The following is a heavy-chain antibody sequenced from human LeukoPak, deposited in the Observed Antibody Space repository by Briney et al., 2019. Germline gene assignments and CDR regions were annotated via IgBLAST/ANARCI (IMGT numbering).Heavy chain of an antibody. V-gene: IGHV3-23*01. J-gene: IGHJ4*02. CDR2: ISGRGDST. CDR3: AKSHYYGSGSLEY. D-gene: IGHD3-10*01. CDR1: GFTFSSYA. Sequence: GGSLRLSCAASGFTFSSYAMSWVRQAPGKGLEWVSAISGRGDSTYYADSVKGRFTISRDNSKNTLYLQMNSLGAEDTAVYYCAKSHYYGSGSLEYWGQGTLVTVSS.